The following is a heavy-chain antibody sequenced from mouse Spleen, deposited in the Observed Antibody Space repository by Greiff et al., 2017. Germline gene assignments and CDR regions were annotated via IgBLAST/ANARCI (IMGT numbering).Heavy chain of an antibody. CDR1: GFTIKDDY. CDR3: TTGGNYWYFDV. J-gene: IGHJ1*01. V-gene: IGHV14-4*01. CDR2: IDPENGDT. Sequence: VQLRQSGAELVRPGASVKLSCTASGFTIKDDYMHWVKQRPEQGLEWIGWIDPENGDTEYASKFQGKATITADTSSNTAYLQLSSLTSEDTAVYYCTTGGNYWYFDVWGAGTTVTVSS. D-gene: IGHD2-1*01.